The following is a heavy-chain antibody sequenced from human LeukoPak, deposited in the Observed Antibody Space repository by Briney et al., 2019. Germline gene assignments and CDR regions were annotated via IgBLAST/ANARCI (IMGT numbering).Heavy chain of an antibody. CDR1: GYTFTSYG. CDR2: ISAYNGNT. V-gene: IGHV1-18*01. J-gene: IGHJ6*03. CDR3: ARAIAVYYGDYVGYYYMDV. D-gene: IGHD4-17*01. Sequence: ASVKVSCKASGYTFTSYGISWVRQAPGQGLEWMGWISAYNGNTNYAQKLQGRVTMTTDTSTSTAYMELRSLRSDDTAVYYCARAIAVYYGDYVGYYYMDVWGKGTTVTVSS.